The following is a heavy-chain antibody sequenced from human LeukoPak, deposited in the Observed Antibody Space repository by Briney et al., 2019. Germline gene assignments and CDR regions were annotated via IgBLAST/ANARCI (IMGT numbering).Heavy chain of an antibody. Sequence: ASVKVSCKASGGTFSSYAISWVRQAPGQGLEWMGGIIPIFGTANYAQKFQGRVTITADESTSTAYMELSSLRSEDTAVYYCARGPYSSSEYYYYMDVWGKGTTVTVSS. CDR2: IIPIFGTA. CDR3: ARGPYSSSEYYYYMDV. J-gene: IGHJ6*03. D-gene: IGHD6-6*01. V-gene: IGHV1-69*13. CDR1: GGTFSSYA.